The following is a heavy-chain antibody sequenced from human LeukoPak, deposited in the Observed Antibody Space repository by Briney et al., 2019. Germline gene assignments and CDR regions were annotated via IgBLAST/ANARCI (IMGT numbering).Heavy chain of an antibody. D-gene: IGHD2-2*01. Sequence: GGSLRLSCTASRFTFADYLMSWFRQAPGKGLEWVGFIRSKTYGGTTEYAASVKGRFTISRDDSKSIAYLQMNSLETEDTAVYYCAKPATSILIYFDSWGQGTLVTVSS. CDR1: RFTFADYL. CDR3: AKPATSILIYFDS. J-gene: IGHJ4*02. CDR2: IRSKTYGGTT. V-gene: IGHV3-49*03.